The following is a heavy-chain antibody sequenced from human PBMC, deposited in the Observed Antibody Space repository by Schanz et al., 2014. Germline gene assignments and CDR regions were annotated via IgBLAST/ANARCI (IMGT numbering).Heavy chain of an antibody. J-gene: IGHJ3*02. CDR1: GYTFTDYG. D-gene: IGHD2-2*01. Sequence: QVQLVQSGGEMKKPGASVKVSCKASGYTFTDYGLSWVRQAPGQGLEWMGRIIPILGIANYAQKFQGRVTNTADKSTSTAYMELSSLRYEDTALYYCARGTMPGTFDIWGQGTMVTVSS. CDR2: IIPILGIA. V-gene: IGHV1-69*02. CDR3: ARGTMPGTFDI.